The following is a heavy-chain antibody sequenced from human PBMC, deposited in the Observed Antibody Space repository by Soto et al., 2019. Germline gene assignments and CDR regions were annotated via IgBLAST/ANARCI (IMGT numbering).Heavy chain of an antibody. CDR3: ARHPGGPFDY. CDR2: IYYSGST. CDR1: GGAISSSSYY. Sequence: QLQLQESGPGLVKPSETLSLTCTVSGGAISSSSYYWGWIRQPPGKGLEWIGSIYYSGSTYYNPSLKSRVTIAVDTSKNQFSLKLSSVTAADTAVDYCARHPGGPFDYWGQGTLVTVSS. D-gene: IGHD3-10*01. J-gene: IGHJ4*02. V-gene: IGHV4-39*01.